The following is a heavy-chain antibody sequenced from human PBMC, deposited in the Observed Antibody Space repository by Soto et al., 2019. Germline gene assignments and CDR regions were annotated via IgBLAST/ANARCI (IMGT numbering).Heavy chain of an antibody. Sequence: QVPLVQSGAEVKKPGASVRVSCKASGYTFNNYGISWVRQAPGQGLEWMGWISTYNGKTNNGQEFQGRVTMTTERSTSTAIMELRSLRSDDTAVYYCAMEGSRLQWFVEFITPGRPQNYFDYWGQGTLVTVSS. D-gene: IGHD3-10*01. CDR2: ISTYNGKT. CDR3: AMEGSRLQWFVEFITPGRPQNYFDY. CDR1: GYTFNNYG. V-gene: IGHV1-18*01. J-gene: IGHJ4*02.